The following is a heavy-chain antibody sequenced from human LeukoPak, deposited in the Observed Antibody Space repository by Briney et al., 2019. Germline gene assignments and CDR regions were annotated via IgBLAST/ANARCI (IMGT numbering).Heavy chain of an antibody. CDR2: IYHSGST. CDR3: ARDYGGNSDGFDY. Sequence: SETLSLTCTVSGYSISSGYYWGWIRQPPGKGLEWIGSIYHSGSTYYNPSLKSRVTISVDTSKNQFSLKLSSVTAADTAVYYCARDYGGNSDGFDYWGQGTLVTVSS. D-gene: IGHD4-23*01. J-gene: IGHJ4*02. CDR1: GYSISSGYY. V-gene: IGHV4-38-2*02.